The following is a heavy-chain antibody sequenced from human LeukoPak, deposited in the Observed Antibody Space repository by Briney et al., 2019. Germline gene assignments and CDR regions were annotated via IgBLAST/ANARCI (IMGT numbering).Heavy chain of an antibody. CDR1: GFTLSNYC. D-gene: IGHD3-22*01. CDR2: ISSSSSYI. V-gene: IGHV3-21*04. J-gene: IGHJ4*02. Sequence: GGSLRLSCAASGFTLSNYCMNWVRQAPGRGLEWVSSISSSSSYIYYADSVKGRFTISRDNSRNTLYLQMNSLRAEDTAVYYCAKGGSFYYDTSGYLYWGQGTLVTVSS. CDR3: AKGGSFYYDTSGYLY.